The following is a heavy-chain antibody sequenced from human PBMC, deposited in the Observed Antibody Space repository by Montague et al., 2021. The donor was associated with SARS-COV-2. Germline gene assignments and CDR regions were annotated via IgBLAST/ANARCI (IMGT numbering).Heavy chain of an antibody. Sequence: SETLSLTCTVSGGSISSSNYYWDWIRQPPGKGLEWIGSIYDSGSTYYNPSLKSRVTISVDTSKNHFSLKLNSVTAADTAFYYCARRGRKLLPVATTIGGFDIWGQGTMVTVSS. CDR2: IYDSGST. V-gene: IGHV4-39*02. CDR3: ARRGRKLLPVATTIGGFDI. CDR1: GGSISSSNYY. J-gene: IGHJ3*02. D-gene: IGHD1-26*01.